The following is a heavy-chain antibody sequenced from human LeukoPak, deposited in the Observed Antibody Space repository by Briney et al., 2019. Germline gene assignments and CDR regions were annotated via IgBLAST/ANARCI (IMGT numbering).Heavy chain of an antibody. Sequence: PSETLSLTCAVYGGSFSGYYWSWIRQPPGKGLEWIGEINHSGSTSYNPSLKSRVTISVDTSKNQFSLKLSSVTAADTAVYYCARGRSIAVAGTQPFDYWGQGTLVTVSS. D-gene: IGHD6-19*01. V-gene: IGHV4-34*01. CDR3: ARGRSIAVAGTQPFDY. CDR2: INHSGST. CDR1: GGSFSGYY. J-gene: IGHJ4*02.